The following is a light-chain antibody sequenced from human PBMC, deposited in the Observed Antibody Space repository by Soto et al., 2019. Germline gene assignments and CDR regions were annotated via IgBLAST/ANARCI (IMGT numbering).Light chain of an antibody. J-gene: IGKJ1*01. Sequence: EIVLTQSPGSLSLSPGQRATLSCRASQSVATTFFAWYQKKPGQAPRLLIYGASKRATGIADRFSGSGSGTDYTLIISRLEPEEFAVYYCQQYMSSVTFGQGAKVEIK. V-gene: IGKV3-20*01. CDR2: GAS. CDR3: QQYMSSVT. CDR1: QSVATTF.